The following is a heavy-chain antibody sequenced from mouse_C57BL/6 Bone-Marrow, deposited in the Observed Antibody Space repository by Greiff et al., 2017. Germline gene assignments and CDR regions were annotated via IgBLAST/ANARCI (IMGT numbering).Heavy chain of an antibody. CDR3: APYYYGSSPYYFDY. D-gene: IGHD1-1*01. Sequence: VQLKQSGPVLVKPGASVKISCKASGYTFTDYYMNWVKQSHGKSLEWIGVINPYNGGTSYNQKFKGKATLTVDKSSSTAYMELNSLTSEDSAVYYCAPYYYGSSPYYFDYWGQGTTLTVSS. V-gene: IGHV1-19*01. CDR2: INPYNGGT. J-gene: IGHJ2*01. CDR1: GYTFTDYY.